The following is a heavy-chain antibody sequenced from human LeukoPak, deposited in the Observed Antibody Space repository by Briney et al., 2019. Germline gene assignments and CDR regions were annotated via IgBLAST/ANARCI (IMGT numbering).Heavy chain of an antibody. CDR3: ARDGRQWEQRPFDY. CDR1: GFTFSNYE. CDR2: ISLSGSTI. J-gene: IGHJ4*02. D-gene: IGHD1-26*01. Sequence: GGSLRLSCIGSGFTFSNYEMYWVRQAPGKGLEWVSYISLSGSTIYYADSVRGRFTISRDNTKNSLYLQMNSLRAEDTAVYFCARDGRQWEQRPFDYWGQGTLVTVSS. V-gene: IGHV3-48*03.